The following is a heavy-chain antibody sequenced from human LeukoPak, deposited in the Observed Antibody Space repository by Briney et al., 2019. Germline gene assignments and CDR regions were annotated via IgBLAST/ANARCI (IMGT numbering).Heavy chain of an antibody. J-gene: IGHJ5*02. CDR3: ARDFAWGSEGAPIDDNWLDP. CDR2: ISSAGNT. D-gene: IGHD7-27*01. CDR1: GYILSKYG. Sequence: GASVKVSCKGSGYILSKYGISWVRQAPGHGLEWMGWISSAGNTNYAPKFQDRATMTTDTSTSTAYIELRSLRFDDTAVYYCARDFAWGSEGAPIDDNWLDPWGQGTLVTVSS. V-gene: IGHV1-18*01.